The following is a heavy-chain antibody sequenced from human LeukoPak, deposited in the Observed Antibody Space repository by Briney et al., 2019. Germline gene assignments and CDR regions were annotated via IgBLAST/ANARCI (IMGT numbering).Heavy chain of an antibody. CDR2: ISAYNGNT. CDR3: ARASSDYYYYYMDV. J-gene: IGHJ6*03. V-gene: IGHV1-18*01. D-gene: IGHD3-22*01. CDR1: GYTFTSYG. Sequence: ASVKVSCKASGYTFTSYGISWVRQAPGQGLEWMGWISAYNGNTNYAQKLQGRVTMTTDTSTSTVYMELSSLRSEDTAVYYCARASSDYYYYYMDVWGKGTTVTVSS.